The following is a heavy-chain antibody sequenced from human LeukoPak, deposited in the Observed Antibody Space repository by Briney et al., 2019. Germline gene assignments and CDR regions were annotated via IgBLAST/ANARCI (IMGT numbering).Heavy chain of an antibody. CDR1: GVTFSSYV. J-gene: IGHJ3*02. CDR2: ISGSGGGT. V-gene: IGHV3-23*01. CDR3: VQEGPRGLAFDI. Sequence: GGSLRLSWEAPGVTFSSYVLSWVGQAPGKGPEWVSGISGSGGGTYYADSVKGRFAISRDNSKNTLYLQMNSLRAEDTAVYYCVQEGPRGLAFDIWGQGTKVTVSS.